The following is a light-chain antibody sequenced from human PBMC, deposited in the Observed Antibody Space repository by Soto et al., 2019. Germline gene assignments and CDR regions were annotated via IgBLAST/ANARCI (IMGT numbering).Light chain of an antibody. Sequence: QSALTQPASVSGSPGQSITISCTGTSSDVGGYNYVSWYQQHPGKAPKLMIYDVSNRPSGVSNRFSGSKSGNTASLTISGLQAEDEADYYCTSYTSNKTPVFCGGTKLTVL. CDR3: TSYTSNKTPV. CDR2: DVS. V-gene: IGLV2-14*01. J-gene: IGLJ2*01. CDR1: SSDVGGYNY.